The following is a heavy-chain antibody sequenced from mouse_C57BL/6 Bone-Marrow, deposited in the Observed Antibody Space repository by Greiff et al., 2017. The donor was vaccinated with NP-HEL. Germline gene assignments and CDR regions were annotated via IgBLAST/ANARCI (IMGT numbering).Heavy chain of an antibody. CDR1: GFTFSSYG. D-gene: IGHD1-1*01. J-gene: IGHJ4*01. Sequence: EVKVVESGGDLVKPGGSLKLSCAASGFTFSSYGMSWVRQTPDKRLEWVATISSGGSYTYYPDSVKGRFTITRDNAKNTQYLQMSSLKSEDTAMYYCARYYGSSYDYAMDYWGQGTSVTVSS. V-gene: IGHV5-6*01. CDR3: ARYYGSSYDYAMDY. CDR2: ISSGGSYT.